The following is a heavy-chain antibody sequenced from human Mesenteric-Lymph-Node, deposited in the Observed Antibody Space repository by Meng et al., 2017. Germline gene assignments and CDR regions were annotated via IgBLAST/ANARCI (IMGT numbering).Heavy chain of an antibody. CDR1: GYSFTSYW. D-gene: IGHD6-19*01. J-gene: IGHJ3*02. V-gene: IGHV5-51*01. Sequence: GGSLRLSCKGSGYSFTSYWIGWVRQMPGKGLEWMGIIYPGDSDTRYSPSFQGQVTISADKSISTAYLQWSSLKASDTAMYYCATKNGSGWYFLGAFDIWGQGTMVTVSS. CDR3: ATKNGSGWYFLGAFDI. CDR2: IYPGDSDT.